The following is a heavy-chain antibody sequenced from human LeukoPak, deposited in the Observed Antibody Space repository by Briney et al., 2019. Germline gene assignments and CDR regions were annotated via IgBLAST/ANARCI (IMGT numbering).Heavy chain of an antibody. Sequence: ASVKVSCKASGGTFSSYAISWVRQAPGQGLEWIGWINPNSGGTNYAQKFQGRVTMTRDTSISTAYMELRRLRSDDTAVYYCARDLVVCSSTSCYNSKDAFDIWGQGTVVTVSS. V-gene: IGHV1-2*02. D-gene: IGHD2-2*02. CDR3: ARDLVVCSSTSCYNSKDAFDI. CDR1: GGTFSSYA. CDR2: INPNSGGT. J-gene: IGHJ3*02.